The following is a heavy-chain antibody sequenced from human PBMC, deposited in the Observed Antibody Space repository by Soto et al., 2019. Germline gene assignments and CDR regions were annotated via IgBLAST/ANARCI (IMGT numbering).Heavy chain of an antibody. J-gene: IGHJ6*03. CDR2: INAGNGNT. CDR1: GYTFTSYA. D-gene: IGHD3-3*01. V-gene: IGHV1-3*01. Sequence: ASVKVSCKASGYTFTSYAMHWVRQAPGQRLEWMGWINAGNGNTKYSQKFQGRVTITRDTSASTAYMELSSLRSEDTAVYYCGRDYDFWSGYYGGGYYYYMDVWGKGTTVTVSS. CDR3: GRDYDFWSGYYGGGYYYYMDV.